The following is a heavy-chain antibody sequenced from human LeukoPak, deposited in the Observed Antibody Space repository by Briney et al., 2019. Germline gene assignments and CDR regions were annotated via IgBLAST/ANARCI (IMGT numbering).Heavy chain of an antibody. CDR2: IYYSGTT. V-gene: IGHV4-39*07. CDR1: GGSISSSSYY. CDR3: ARGYSSSWYFNWFDP. D-gene: IGHD6-13*01. Sequence: SETLSLTCTVSGGSISSSSYYWGWIRQPPGKGLEWIGSIYYSGTTYYNPSLKSRVTISVDTSKNQFSLKLTSVTAADTAVYYCARGYSSSWYFNWFDPWGQGTLVTVSS. J-gene: IGHJ5*02.